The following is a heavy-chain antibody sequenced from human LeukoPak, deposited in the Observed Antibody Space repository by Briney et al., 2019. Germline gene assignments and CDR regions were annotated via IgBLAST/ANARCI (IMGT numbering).Heavy chain of an antibody. D-gene: IGHD3-9*01. CDR3: ARGYDILTYYYLDV. Sequence: GASVKVSCKASGYTFTGYYMHWVRQAPGQGLERMGWINPKSGGTNYAQKFQGRVTMTRDTSISTAYMELSRLRSDDTAVYYCARGYDILTYYYLDVWGKGTTVTVSS. V-gene: IGHV1-2*02. CDR1: GYTFTGYY. J-gene: IGHJ6*03. CDR2: INPKSGGT.